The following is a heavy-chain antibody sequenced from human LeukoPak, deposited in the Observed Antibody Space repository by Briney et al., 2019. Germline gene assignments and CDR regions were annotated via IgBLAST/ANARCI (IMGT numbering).Heavy chain of an antibody. CDR3: ARDLSTSWSAEY. J-gene: IGHJ4*02. V-gene: IGHV3-23*01. D-gene: IGHD6-13*01. CDR2: ISYSGGST. CDR1: GGSISSSSYY. Sequence: ETLSLTCTVSGGSISSSSYYWGWVRQAPGKGLEWVSHISYSGGSTYYADSVKGRFTISRDNSKNTLYLQLNSLRAEDTALYYCARDLSTSWSAEYWGQGTLVTVSS.